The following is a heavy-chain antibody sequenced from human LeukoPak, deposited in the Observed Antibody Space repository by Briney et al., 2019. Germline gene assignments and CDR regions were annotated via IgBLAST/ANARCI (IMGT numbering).Heavy chain of an antibody. J-gene: IGHJ6*02. Sequence: SETLSLTCSVSGVYISSGGYYWSWIRQRPGKGLEWIGYIFYSGNTYYNPSLKSRVAISVDTSENQFSLKLNSVTAADTAVYYCARGAYHFWNNKYAMDVWGQGSTVTVSS. V-gene: IGHV4-31*03. CDR2: IFYSGNT. D-gene: IGHD1-1*01. CDR3: ARGAYHFWNNKYAMDV. CDR1: GVYISSGGYY.